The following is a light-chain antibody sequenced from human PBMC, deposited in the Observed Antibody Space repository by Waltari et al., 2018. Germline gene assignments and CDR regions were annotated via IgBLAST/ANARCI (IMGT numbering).Light chain of an antibody. CDR2: DVT. J-gene: IGLJ2*01. Sequence: QSALTQPASVSGSPGQSITISCTGTSSDVGDYNYVSWYQQHPGKAPRLMIYDVTKPPSGVSNRFSGSKSGNTASLTISGLQAEDEADYYCSSYTISSTLVVFGGGTKLTVL. CDR3: SSYTISSTLVV. V-gene: IGLV2-14*01. CDR1: SSDVGDYNY.